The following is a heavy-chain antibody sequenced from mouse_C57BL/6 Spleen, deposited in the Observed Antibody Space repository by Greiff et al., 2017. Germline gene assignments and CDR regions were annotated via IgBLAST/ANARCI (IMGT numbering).Heavy chain of an antibody. CDR2: IDPEDGDT. J-gene: IGHJ3*01. CDR3: TIYYYGSPWFAY. CDR1: GFNIKDYY. D-gene: IGHD1-1*01. Sequence: VQLQQSGAELVRPGASVKLSCTASGFNIKDYYMHWVKQRPEQGLAWIGRIDPEDGDTEYAPKFQGKATMTADTSSNTAYLQLSSLTSEDTAVYYCTIYYYGSPWFAYWGQGTLVTVSA. V-gene: IGHV14-1*01.